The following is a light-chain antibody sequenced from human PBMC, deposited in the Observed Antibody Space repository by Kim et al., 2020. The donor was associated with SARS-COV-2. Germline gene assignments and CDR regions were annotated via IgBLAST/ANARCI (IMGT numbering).Light chain of an antibody. CDR2: DAS. Sequence: PGERANPSCRASQNIDTYLAWYQQRPGQAPRLLVYDASNRATGVPDRFSGSGSGTDFTLTISSLEPEDFSIYYCQQRNSWPPAVTFGGGTKVDIK. CDR3: QQRNSWPPAVT. CDR1: QNIDTY. V-gene: IGKV3-11*01. J-gene: IGKJ4*01.